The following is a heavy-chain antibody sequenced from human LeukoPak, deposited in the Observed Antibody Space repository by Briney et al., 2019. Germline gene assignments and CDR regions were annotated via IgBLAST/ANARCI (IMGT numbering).Heavy chain of an antibody. J-gene: IGHJ4*02. D-gene: IGHD4-17*01. V-gene: IGHV4-4*02. Sequence: PSETLSLTCAVSGGSISSSNWWSWVRQPPGKGLEWIGEIHHSGSSNYNPSLKSRVTISVDKSKNQFSLKLSSVTAADTAVYYCARVEDGDYGVDYWGQGTLVAVSS. CDR2: IHHSGSS. CDR3: ARVEDGDYGVDY. CDR1: GGSISSSNW.